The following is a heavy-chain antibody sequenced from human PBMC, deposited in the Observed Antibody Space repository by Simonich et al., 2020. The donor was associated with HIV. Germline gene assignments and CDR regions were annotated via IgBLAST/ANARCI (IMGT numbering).Heavy chain of an antibody. CDR2: IIPNGSKP. CDR1: GGTFSSYG. D-gene: IGHD3-10*01. CDR3: ARENYYGSASYYNDALDI. Sequence: QVQLVQSGAEVKKPGSSVKVSCKASGGTFSSYGINWVRQAPGQGLEGQGGIIPNGSKPNYEQKVKGKFTITADKSTSTAYMELSSLRSEDTAVYYCARENYYGSASYYNDALDIWGQGTMVTVSS. J-gene: IGHJ3*02. V-gene: IGHV1-69*10.